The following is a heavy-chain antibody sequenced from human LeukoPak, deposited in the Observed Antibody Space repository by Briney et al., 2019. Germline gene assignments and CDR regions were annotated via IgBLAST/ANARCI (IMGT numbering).Heavy chain of an antibody. CDR1: GFTFSSYA. CDR2: ISGSGGST. Sequence: GGSLRLSFAASGFTFSSYAMCWVRQAPGKGLEWVSAISGSGGSTHYADSVKGRFTISRDNPKNTLYLQMNSLRAEDTAVYYCAGRGYSYGPPRDYWGQGTLVTVSS. D-gene: IGHD5-18*01. J-gene: IGHJ4*02. V-gene: IGHV3-23*01. CDR3: AGRGYSYGPPRDY.